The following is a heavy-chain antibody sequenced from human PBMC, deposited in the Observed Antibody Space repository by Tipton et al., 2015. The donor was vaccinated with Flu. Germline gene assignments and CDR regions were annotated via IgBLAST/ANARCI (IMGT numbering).Heavy chain of an antibody. Sequence: TLSLTCSVSGDSIGSRYFWGWIRQPPGKGLEWIGNIHRSGTTYHNPSLKSRVTISVDTSKNQFSLKLSSVTAADTAVYYCARETTTVTTIDYWGQGTLVTVSS. CDR2: IHRSGTT. D-gene: IGHD4-17*01. CDR1: GDSIGSRYF. J-gene: IGHJ4*02. V-gene: IGHV4-38-2*02. CDR3: ARETTTVTTIDY.